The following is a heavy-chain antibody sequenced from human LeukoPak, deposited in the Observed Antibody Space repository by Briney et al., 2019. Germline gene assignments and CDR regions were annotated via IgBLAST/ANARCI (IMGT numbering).Heavy chain of an antibody. V-gene: IGHV3-30*01. CDR3: ARVVAVATGDY. CDR2: ISHDGSNK. Sequence: GGSLRLSCAASGFTFSSYAMHWVRQAPGKGLEWVAVISHDGSNKYYADSVKGRFTISRDNSKNTLYLQMNSLRAEDTAVYYCARVVAVATGDYWGQGTLVTVSS. CDR1: GFTFSSYA. D-gene: IGHD6-19*01. J-gene: IGHJ4*02.